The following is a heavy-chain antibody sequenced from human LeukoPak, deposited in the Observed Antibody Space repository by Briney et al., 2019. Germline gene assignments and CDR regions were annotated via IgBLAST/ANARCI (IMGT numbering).Heavy chain of an antibody. CDR1: GYTLTELS. D-gene: IGHD3-3*01. J-gene: IGHJ4*02. V-gene: IGHV1-24*01. CDR2: FDPEDGET. Sequence: GASVKVSCKVSGYTLTELSMHWVRQAPGKGLEWMGGFDPEDGETIYAQKFQGRVTMTEDTSADTAYMELSSLRSGDTAVYYCATGYDFWSGYSRFFDYWGQGTLVTVSS. CDR3: ATGYDFWSGYSRFFDY.